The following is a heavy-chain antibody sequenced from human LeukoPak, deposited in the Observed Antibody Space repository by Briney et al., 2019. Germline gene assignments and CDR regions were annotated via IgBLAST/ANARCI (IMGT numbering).Heavy chain of an antibody. D-gene: IGHD2-2*01. CDR1: GYTFTGYY. CDR3: ARDPLADIVVVPAAIVGTNWFDP. Sequence: ASVKVSCKASGYTFTGYYMHWVRQAPGQGLEWTGWINPNSGGTNYAQKFQGRVTMTRDTSISTAYMELSRLRSDDTAVYYCARDPLADIVVVPAAIVGTNWFDPWGQGTLVTVSS. J-gene: IGHJ5*02. V-gene: IGHV1-2*02. CDR2: INPNSGGT.